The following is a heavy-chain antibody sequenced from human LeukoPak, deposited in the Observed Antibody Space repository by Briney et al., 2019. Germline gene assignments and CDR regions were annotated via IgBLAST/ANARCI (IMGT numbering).Heavy chain of an antibody. V-gene: IGHV3-53*01. Sequence: GGSLRLSCAASGFNVSSNYMSWVRQAPGKGLEWVSVIYSGGTTYYADSVKGRFTISRDNSKNTLYLHMNSLRAEDTAVYYCARRGKGLGYYMDVWGKGTTVTISS. CDR3: ARRGKGLGYYMDV. J-gene: IGHJ6*03. D-gene: IGHD3-16*01. CDR1: GFNVSSNY. CDR2: IYSGGTT.